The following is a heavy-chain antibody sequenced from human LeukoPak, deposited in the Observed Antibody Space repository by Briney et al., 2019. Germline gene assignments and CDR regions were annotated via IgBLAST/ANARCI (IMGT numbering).Heavy chain of an antibody. Sequence: GASVKVSCKASGGTFSSYAISWVRQAPGQGLEWMGGIIPIFGTANYAQKFQGRVTITADKSTSTAYMELSSLRSEDTAVYYCARGRGNCGGDCYSYYYYSYYMDVWGKGPRSPSP. CDR2: IIPIFGTA. D-gene: IGHD2-21*02. J-gene: IGHJ6*03. CDR3: ARGRGNCGGDCYSYYYYSYYMDV. V-gene: IGHV1-69*06. CDR1: GGTFSSYA.